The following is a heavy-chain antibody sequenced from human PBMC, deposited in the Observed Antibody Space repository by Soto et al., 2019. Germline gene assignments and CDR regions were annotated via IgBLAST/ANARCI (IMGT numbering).Heavy chain of an antibody. CDR3: ARSGYSSSWGYYYYGMDV. D-gene: IGHD6-13*01. CDR1: GYTFTSYY. V-gene: IGHV1-46*01. CDR2: INPSGGST. J-gene: IGHJ6*02. Sequence: QVQLVQSGAEVKKPGASVKVSCKASGYTFTSYYMHWVRQAPGQGLEWMGIINPSGGSTRYAQKFQGRVTMTRDTSTSTVYMELSSLRSEDTAVYYCARSGYSSSWGYYYYGMDVWGQGTTVTVSS.